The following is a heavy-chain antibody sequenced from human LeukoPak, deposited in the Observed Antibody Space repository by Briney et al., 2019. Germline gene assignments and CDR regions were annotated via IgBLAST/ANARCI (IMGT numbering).Heavy chain of an antibody. D-gene: IGHD5-24*01. V-gene: IGHV1-69*05. CDR2: IIPIFGTA. CDR3: ARDLGDGYNDVDY. CDR1: GGTFSSYA. J-gene: IGHJ4*02. Sequence: GASVKVSCKASGGTFSSYAISWVRQAPGQGLEWIGRIIPIFGTANYAQKFQGRVTITTDESTSTAYMELSSLRSEDTAVYYCARDLGDGYNDVDYWGQGTLVTVSS.